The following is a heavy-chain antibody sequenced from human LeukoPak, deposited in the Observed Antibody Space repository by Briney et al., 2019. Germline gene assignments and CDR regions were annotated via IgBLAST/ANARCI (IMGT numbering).Heavy chain of an antibody. CDR3: ARLITYYDFWSASIPAFDY. D-gene: IGHD3-3*01. CDR1: GFTFSSYS. J-gene: IGHJ4*02. CDR2: ISSSSSTI. V-gene: IGHV3-48*01. Sequence: PGGSLRLSCAAPGFTFSSYSMNWVRQAPGKGLEWVSYISSSSSTIYYADSVKGRFTISRDNAKNSLYLQMNSLRAEDTAVYYCARLITYYDFWSASIPAFDYWGQGTLVTVSS.